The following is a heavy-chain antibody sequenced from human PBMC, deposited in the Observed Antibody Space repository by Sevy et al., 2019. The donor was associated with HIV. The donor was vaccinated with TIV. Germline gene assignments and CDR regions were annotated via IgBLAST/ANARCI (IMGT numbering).Heavy chain of an antibody. J-gene: IGHJ4*02. CDR3: ARCVAVAGGVGDDY. CDR2: ISSSGSTI. CDR1: GFSFSSYE. V-gene: IGHV3-48*03. D-gene: IGHD6-19*01. Sequence: GESLKISCAASGFSFSSYEMNWVRQAPGKGLEWVSYISSSGSTIYYADSVKGRFTISRDNAKNSLYLQMNSLRVEDTAVYYCARCVAVAGGVGDDYWGQGTLVTVSS.